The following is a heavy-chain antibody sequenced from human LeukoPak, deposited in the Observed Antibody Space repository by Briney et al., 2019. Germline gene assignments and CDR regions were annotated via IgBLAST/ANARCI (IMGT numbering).Heavy chain of an antibody. Sequence: SETLSLTCAVYGGSFSGYYWSWIRQPPGKGLEWIGEINHSGSTNYNPSLKSRVTISVDTSKNQFSLKLSSVTAADTAVYYCACIPGYVVDYWGQGTLVTVSS. J-gene: IGHJ4*02. V-gene: IGHV4-34*01. CDR1: GGSFSGYY. CDR3: ACIPGYVVDY. CDR2: INHSGST. D-gene: IGHD6-13*01.